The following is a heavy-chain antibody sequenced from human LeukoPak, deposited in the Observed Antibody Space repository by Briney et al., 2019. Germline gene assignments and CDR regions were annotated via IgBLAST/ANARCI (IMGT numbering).Heavy chain of an antibody. D-gene: IGHD3-10*01. V-gene: IGHV4-39*07. CDR1: GGSISSSSYY. J-gene: IGHJ4*02. CDR2: TYYSGST. CDR3: ARLGFLYGSGSYYRD. Sequence: SETLSLTCTVSGGSISSSSYYWGWIRQPPGKGLEWIGSTYYSGSTNYNPALKSRVTISVDTSKNQFSLKLSSVTAADTAVYYCARLGFLYGSGSYYRDWGQGTLVTVSS.